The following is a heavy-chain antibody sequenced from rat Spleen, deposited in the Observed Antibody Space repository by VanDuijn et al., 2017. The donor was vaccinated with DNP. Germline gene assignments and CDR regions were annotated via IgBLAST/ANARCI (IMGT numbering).Heavy chain of an antibody. Sequence: EVQLQESGPGLVEPSQSLSLTCSVTGYSITSCCRWTWIRKFPGHKLEWMGYINSAGSTHYNPSLKGRISITSDTSKNQFFLQVKSVNTEDTATSYCARWPGYNPPYAMDAWGQGTSVTVSS. CDR2: INSAGST. J-gene: IGHJ4*01. D-gene: IGHD1-4*01. CDR1: GYSITSCCR. V-gene: IGHV3-3*01. CDR3: ARWPGYNPPYAMDA.